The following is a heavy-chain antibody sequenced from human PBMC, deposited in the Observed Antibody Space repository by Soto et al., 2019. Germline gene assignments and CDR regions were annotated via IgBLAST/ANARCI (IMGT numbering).Heavy chain of an antibody. V-gene: IGHV4-59*01. J-gene: IGHJ5*02. Sequence: QVLLQESGPGLVKPSETLSLTCTVSGGSINDYYWNWIRHPPGKGLEWIGYIYYSGSTNYSPSLKSRVTISVYKSKNQCSLQLRSVTAAATALYFCARGVPTSGYSAGWYETGFDPWGQATLLTVYS. CDR1: GGSINDYY. CDR3: ARGVPTSGYSAGWYETGFDP. CDR2: IYYSGST. D-gene: IGHD6-13*01.